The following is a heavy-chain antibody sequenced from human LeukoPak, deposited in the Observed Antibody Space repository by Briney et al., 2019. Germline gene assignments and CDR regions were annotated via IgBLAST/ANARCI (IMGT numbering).Heavy chain of an antibody. D-gene: IGHD6-13*01. CDR2: IYYSGST. Sequence: KPSETLSLTCTVSGGSISSYYWSWIRQPPGKGLEWIGYIYYSGSTNYNPSLKSRVTISVDTSKNQFSLKLGSVTAADTAVYYCARGQLWAFDIWGQGTVVTVSS. CDR3: ARGQLWAFDI. J-gene: IGHJ3*02. V-gene: IGHV4-59*01. CDR1: GGSISSYY.